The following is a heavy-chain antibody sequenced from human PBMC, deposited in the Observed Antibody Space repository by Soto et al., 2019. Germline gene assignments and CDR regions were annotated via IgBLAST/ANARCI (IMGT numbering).Heavy chain of an antibody. V-gene: IGHV1-18*04. CDR2: ISAYNGNT. D-gene: IGHD5-12*01. CDR3: ARLGRMVVATTNWFDP. J-gene: IGHJ5*02. Sequence: ASLKVSCKASGYTLTRDGSSLGRQTNGQGLEWMGWISAYNGNTNYAQKLQGRVTMTTDTSTSTAYMELRSLRSDDTAVYYCARLGRMVVATTNWFDPWGQGTLVTVS. CDR1: GYTLTRDG.